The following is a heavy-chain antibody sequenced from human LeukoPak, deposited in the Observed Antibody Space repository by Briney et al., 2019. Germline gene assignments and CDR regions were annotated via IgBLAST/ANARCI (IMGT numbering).Heavy chain of an antibody. CDR1: GFSFSTYA. D-gene: IGHD2-15*01. Sequence: GGSLRLSCAASGFSFSTYAMHRVRQAPGKGLELVAVISYDGSNEYYVDSVKGRFTISRDNSKNTLYLQMNSLRAEDTAIYYCARDRGYCSGVSCYIFDYWGQGTLVTVSS. J-gene: IGHJ4*02. CDR2: ISYDGSNE. CDR3: ARDRGYCSGVSCYIFDY. V-gene: IGHV3-30*04.